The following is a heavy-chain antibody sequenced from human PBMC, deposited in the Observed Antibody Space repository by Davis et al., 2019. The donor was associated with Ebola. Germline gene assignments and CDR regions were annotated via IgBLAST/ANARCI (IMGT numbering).Heavy chain of an antibody. Sequence: PSETLSLTCAVSGGSISSGGYSWSWIRQPPGKGLEWIGYIYDSGSTYYNPSLKSRVTISVDRSKNQFSLRLTSMTAADTAVYYCARGPIASSFRDWGQGALVIVSS. CDR1: GGSISSGGYS. CDR3: ARGPIASSFRD. D-gene: IGHD2-15*01. CDR2: IYDSGST. V-gene: IGHV4-30-2*01. J-gene: IGHJ4*02.